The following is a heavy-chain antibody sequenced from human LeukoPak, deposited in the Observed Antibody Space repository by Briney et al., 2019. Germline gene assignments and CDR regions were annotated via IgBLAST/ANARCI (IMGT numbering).Heavy chain of an antibody. D-gene: IGHD5-12*01. J-gene: IGHJ3*02. CDR1: GFTFSSYA. CDR2: IGGSGGST. V-gene: IGHV3-23*01. CDR3: AGYPGHGAFDI. Sequence: GGSLRLSCAASGFTFSSYAMSWVRQAPGKGLEWVSAIGGSGGSTYYADSVKGRFSISRDNAKNSLYLQMNSLRAEDTAVYYCAGYPGHGAFDIWGQGTMVTVSS.